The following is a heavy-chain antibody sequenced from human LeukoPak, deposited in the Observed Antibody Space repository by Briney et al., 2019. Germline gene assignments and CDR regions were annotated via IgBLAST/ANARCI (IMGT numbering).Heavy chain of an antibody. Sequence: PSETLSLTCTVSGGFISSYYWSWLRQPPGKGLEWIGYIYYSGSTNYNPSLKSRVTISVDTSKNQFSLKLSSVTAADTAVYYCARQYYYDSSGYYFDYWGQGTLVTVSS. CDR1: GGFISSYY. D-gene: IGHD3-22*01. J-gene: IGHJ4*02. V-gene: IGHV4-59*08. CDR2: IYYSGST. CDR3: ARQYYYDSSGYYFDY.